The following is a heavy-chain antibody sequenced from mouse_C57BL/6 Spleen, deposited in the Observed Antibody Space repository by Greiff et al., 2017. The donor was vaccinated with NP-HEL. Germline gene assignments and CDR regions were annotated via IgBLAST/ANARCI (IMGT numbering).Heavy chain of an antibody. CDR1: GFTFSDYG. CDR3: ARSTVVGDFDY. Sequence: EVHLVESGGGLVQPGGSLKLSCAASGFTFSDYGMAWVRQAPRKGPEWVAFISNLAYSIYYADTVTGRFTSARENAKNTLYLEMSSLRSEDTAMYYCARSTVVGDFDYWGQGTTLTVSS. CDR2: ISNLAYSI. D-gene: IGHD1-1*01. J-gene: IGHJ2*01. V-gene: IGHV5-15*01.